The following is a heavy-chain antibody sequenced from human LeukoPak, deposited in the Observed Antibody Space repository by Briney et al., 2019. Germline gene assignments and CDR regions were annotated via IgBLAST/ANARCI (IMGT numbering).Heavy chain of an antibody. D-gene: IGHD5-24*01. CDR1: GFTFSSYG. J-gene: IGHJ4*02. CDR3: ARDDGYKFDY. CDR2: IRYDGSNK. V-gene: IGHV3-30*02. Sequence: PGGSLRLSCAASGFTFSSYGMHWVRQAPGKGLEWVAFIRYDGSNKYYADSVKGRFTISRDNSKNTLYLQMNSLRAEDTALYYCARDDGYKFDYWGQGTLVTVSS.